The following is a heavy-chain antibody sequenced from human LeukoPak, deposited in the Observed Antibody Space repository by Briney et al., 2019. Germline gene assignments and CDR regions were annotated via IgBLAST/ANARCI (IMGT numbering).Heavy chain of an antibody. J-gene: IGHJ5*02. CDR2: INPNSGGT. CDR3: ARGYCTGDSCSGAWFDP. D-gene: IGHD2-15*01. CDR1: GLTFTAYH. Sequence: GASVKVSCKASGLTFTAYHIHWVRQARGQGLEWMGWINPNSGGTNYAQKFQGRVTMTRDTSISTAYIELNRLRSDDTAVYYCARGYCTGDSCSGAWFDPWGRGTLVTVFS. V-gene: IGHV1-2*02.